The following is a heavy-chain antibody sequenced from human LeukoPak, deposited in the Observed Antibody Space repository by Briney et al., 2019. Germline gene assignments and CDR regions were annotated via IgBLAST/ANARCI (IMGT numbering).Heavy chain of an antibody. J-gene: IGHJ6*02. CDR1: GYTFTDYY. D-gene: IGHD4-23*01. V-gene: IGHV1-2*02. Sequence: GGSLRLSCRASGYTFTDYYMHWVRQAPGQGLEWMGWLNPNTLVTNYAQHFQGRVSMTWDTSISTGYMDLHSLTSDDTAVYYCARKDGGRDGMDVWGQGTTVTVSS. CDR2: LNPNTLVT. CDR3: ARKDGGRDGMDV.